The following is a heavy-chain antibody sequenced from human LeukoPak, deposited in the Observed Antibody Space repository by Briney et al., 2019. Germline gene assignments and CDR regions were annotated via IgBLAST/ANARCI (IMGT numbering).Heavy chain of an antibody. CDR2: INHSGST. J-gene: IGHJ1*01. Sequence: SETLSLTCAVYGGSFSGYYWSWLRQPPGKGLEWIGEINHSGSTDYNPSLKSRVTISVDTSKNQFSLKLSSVTAADTAVYYCARGRTVTKGYYFQHWGQGTLVTVSS. CDR3: ARGRTVTKGYYFQH. CDR1: GGSFSGYY. D-gene: IGHD4-17*01. V-gene: IGHV4-34*01.